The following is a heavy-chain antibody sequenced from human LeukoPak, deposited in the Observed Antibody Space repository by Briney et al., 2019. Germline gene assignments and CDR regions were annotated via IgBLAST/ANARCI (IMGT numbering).Heavy chain of an antibody. CDR2: IIPIFDIA. CDR3: AREGSGYDPLRPYYYYGMDV. V-gene: IGHV1-69*04. D-gene: IGHD5-12*01. J-gene: IGHJ6*02. Sequence: SVKVSCKASGGTFSSYAISWVRQAPGQGLEWMGRIIPIFDIANYAQKFQGRVTITADKSTSTAYMELSSLRSEDTAVYYCAREGSGYDPLRPYYYYGMDVWGQGTTVTVSS. CDR1: GGTFSSYA.